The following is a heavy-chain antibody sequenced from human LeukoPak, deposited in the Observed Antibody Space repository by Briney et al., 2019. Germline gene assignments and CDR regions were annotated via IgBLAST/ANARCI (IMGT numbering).Heavy chain of an antibody. V-gene: IGHV4-38-2*02. CDR2: ISHTGST. D-gene: IGHD4-23*01. CDR1: GYSITSGYY. J-gene: IGHJ4*02. CDR3: ARHGGGIDY. Sequence: SETLSLTCTVSGYSITSGYYWGWFRQPPGKGLEWVASISHTGSTYYNPSLKSRVTISVDTSKNHFSLTLSSVTASDTAVYYCARHGGGIDYWGQGTLVTVSS.